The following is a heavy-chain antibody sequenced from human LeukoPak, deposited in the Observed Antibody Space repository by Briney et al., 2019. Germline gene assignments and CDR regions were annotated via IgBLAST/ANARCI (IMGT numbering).Heavy chain of an antibody. V-gene: IGHV3-23*01. CDR3: AKDPAGSGSHFDY. CDR2: ISGSGGST. Sequence: GGSLRLSCSASGFTFSSYAMSWVRQAPGKGLEWVSAISGSGGSTYYADSVKGRFTISRDNSKNTLYLQMNSLRAEDTAVYYCAKDPAGSGSHFDYWGQGTLVTVSS. J-gene: IGHJ4*02. D-gene: IGHD3-10*01. CDR1: GFTFSSYA.